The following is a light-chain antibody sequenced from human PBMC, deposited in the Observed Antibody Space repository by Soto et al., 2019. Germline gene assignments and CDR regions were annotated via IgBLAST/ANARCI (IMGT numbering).Light chain of an antibody. Sequence: EVVLTQSPVTLSLSPGESATLSCRASQSVSNYLAWYQQKPGQAPRLLIYDASKRTTGIPARSTGSGSGADFALTISSLEPEDFAFYNYQQRSLWTPPLSFGGGTRVEIK. CDR2: DAS. J-gene: IGKJ4*01. CDR3: QQRSLWTPPLS. CDR1: QSVSNY. V-gene: IGKV3-11*01.